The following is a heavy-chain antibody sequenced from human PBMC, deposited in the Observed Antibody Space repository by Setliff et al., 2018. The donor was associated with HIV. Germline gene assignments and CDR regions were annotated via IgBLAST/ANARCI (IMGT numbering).Heavy chain of an antibody. J-gene: IGHJ4*02. Sequence: TSETLSLTCAVFGGSLSGYYWSWIRQPPGKGLEWIGEINHSGSTDYNPSLKSRVTISVDTSKNQFSLNLSSVTAADTAVYYCARYDYGDFDYWGQGTPVTVSS. CDR2: INHSGST. CDR1: GGSLSGYY. D-gene: IGHD4-17*01. CDR3: ARYDYGDFDY. V-gene: IGHV4-34*01.